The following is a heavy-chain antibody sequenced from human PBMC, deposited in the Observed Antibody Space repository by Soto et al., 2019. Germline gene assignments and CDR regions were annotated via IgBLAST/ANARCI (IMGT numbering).Heavy chain of an antibody. D-gene: IGHD6-13*01. CDR2: IYYSGST. Sequence: QLQLQESGPGLVKPSETLSLTCTVSGGSISSSSYYWGWIRQPPGKGLEWIGSIYYSGSTYYNPSLQSRVTISVDTSKNQFSRKLSSVTAADTAVYYCAIVSSSWGPAPFDYWGQGTLVTVSS. J-gene: IGHJ4*02. V-gene: IGHV4-39*01. CDR3: AIVSSSWGPAPFDY. CDR1: GGSISSSSYY.